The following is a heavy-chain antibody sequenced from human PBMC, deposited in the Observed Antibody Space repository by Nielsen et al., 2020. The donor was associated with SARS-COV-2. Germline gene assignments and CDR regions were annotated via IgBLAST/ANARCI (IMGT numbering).Heavy chain of an antibody. J-gene: IGHJ4*02. D-gene: IGHD2-15*01. V-gene: IGHV3-9*01. CDR3: AKIYSPRDPGDY. CDR2: ISWNSGSI. Sequence: SLKISRAASGFTFDDYAMHWVRQAPGKGLEWVSGISWNSGSIGYADSVKGRFTISRDNAKNSLYLQMNSLRAEDTALYYCAKIYSPRDPGDYWGQGTLVTVSS. CDR1: GFTFDDYA.